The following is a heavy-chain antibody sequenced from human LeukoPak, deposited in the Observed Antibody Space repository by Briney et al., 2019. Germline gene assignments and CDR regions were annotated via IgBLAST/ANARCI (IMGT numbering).Heavy chain of an antibody. CDR3: ARNSGSYYSNPDAFDI. V-gene: IGHV3-30*02. Sequence: RGSLRLSCAASGFTFNSYGMHWVRQAPGKRLEWVAFIRYDGNNKYYADSVKGRFTISRDNSKNTLYLQVNSLRAEDTAVYYCARNSGSYYSNPDAFDIWGQGTMVTVSS. CDR1: GFTFNSYG. D-gene: IGHD1-26*01. J-gene: IGHJ3*02. CDR2: IRYDGNNK.